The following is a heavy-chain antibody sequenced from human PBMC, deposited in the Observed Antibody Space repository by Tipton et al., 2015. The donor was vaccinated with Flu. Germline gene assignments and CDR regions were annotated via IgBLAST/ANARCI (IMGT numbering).Heavy chain of an antibody. D-gene: IGHD6-19*01. J-gene: IGHJ1*01. CDR3: AREKDSRGSEYFQQ. CDR2: IYNSGST. V-gene: IGHV4-30-2*01. CDR1: GVSISSGGYY. Sequence: TLSLTCAVSGVSISSGGYYWSWIRQHPGKGPEWIGNIYNSGSTYYNPSLKSRVTISIDTSKNQFSLRLSFVTAADTAVYYCAREKDSRGSEYFQQWGQGTLVTVSS.